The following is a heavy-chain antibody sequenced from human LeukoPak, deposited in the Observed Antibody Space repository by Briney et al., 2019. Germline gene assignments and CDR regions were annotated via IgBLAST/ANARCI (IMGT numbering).Heavy chain of an antibody. V-gene: IGHV3-43*01. CDR2: ISWDGGST. Sequence: GGSLRLSCAASGFTFDDYTMHWVRQAPGKGLEWVSLISWDGGSTYYADSVKGRFTISRDNSKNSLYLQMNSLRTEDTALYYCAKAGRGCCSGGSCYPDYWGQGTLVTVSS. J-gene: IGHJ4*02. CDR3: AKAGRGCCSGGSCYPDY. CDR1: GFTFDDYT. D-gene: IGHD2-15*01.